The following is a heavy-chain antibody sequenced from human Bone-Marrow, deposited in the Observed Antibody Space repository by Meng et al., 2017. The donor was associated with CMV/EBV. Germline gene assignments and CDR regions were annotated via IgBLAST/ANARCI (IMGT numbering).Heavy chain of an antibody. Sequence: ESLKISCAASGFTFSSYSMNWVRQAPGKGLEWMGSFYYSGSTYYSPSLKSRVTISGDMSKNQFSLKLSSVTAADTAVYYCARDSSTSSRRAGYYYGMDVWGQGTTVTVSS. D-gene: IGHD2-2*01. CDR1: GFTFSSYS. CDR3: ARDSSTSSRRAGYYYGMDV. J-gene: IGHJ6*02. CDR2: FYYSGST. V-gene: IGHV4-39*07.